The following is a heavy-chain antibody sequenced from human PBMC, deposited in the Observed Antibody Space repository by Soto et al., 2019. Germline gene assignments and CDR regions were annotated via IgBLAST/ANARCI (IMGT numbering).Heavy chain of an antibody. CDR2: ICPDGSNK. J-gene: IGHJ4*02. V-gene: IGHV3-33*01. CDR3: ASSSLTGSGY. Sequence: QVQLVESGGGVVQPGRSLRLSCAASGFTFSSYGMHWVRQAPGKGLEWVAVICPDGSNKYYADSLKGRFTISSDISKNTLYRPMNSLRAEDTAVYYGASSSLTGSGYWGRGTLVTVPS. CDR1: GFTFSSYG. D-gene: IGHD3-9*01.